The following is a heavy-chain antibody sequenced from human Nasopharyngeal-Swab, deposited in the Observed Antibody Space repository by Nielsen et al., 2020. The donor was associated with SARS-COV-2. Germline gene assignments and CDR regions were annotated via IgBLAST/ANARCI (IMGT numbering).Heavy chain of an antibody. J-gene: IGHJ6*02. V-gene: IGHV4-59*01. Sequence: CTVSGGSISSYYWSWIRQPPGKGLEWIGYIYYSGSTNYNPSLKSRVTISVDTSKNQFSLKLSSVTAADTAVYYCAREGPWYYGDYYYGMDVWGQGTTVTVSS. D-gene: IGHD4-17*01. CDR2: IYYSGST. CDR3: AREGPWYYGDYYYGMDV. CDR1: GGSISSYY.